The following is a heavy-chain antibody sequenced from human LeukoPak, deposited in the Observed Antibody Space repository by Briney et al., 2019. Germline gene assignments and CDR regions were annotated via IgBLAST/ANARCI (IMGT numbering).Heavy chain of an antibody. CDR2: IYYSGST. D-gene: IGHD5-12*01. V-gene: IGHV4-59*01. CDR1: GGSISSYY. Sequence: PSETLSLTCTVSGGSISSYYWSWIRQPPGKGLEWIGYIYYSGSTNYNPSLKSRVTISVDTSKNQFSLKLRSVTAADTAVYYCAIKTSVDADYWGQGTLVTVSS. J-gene: IGHJ4*02. CDR3: AIKTSVDADY.